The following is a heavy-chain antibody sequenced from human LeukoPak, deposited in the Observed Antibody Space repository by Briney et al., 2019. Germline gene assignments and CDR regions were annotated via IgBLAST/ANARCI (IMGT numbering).Heavy chain of an antibody. CDR1: GFTFSSYG. CDR3: ARGGLYCSSTSCFRGRFNWFDP. CDR2: IRYDGSNK. D-gene: IGHD2-2*01. V-gene: IGHV3-30*02. J-gene: IGHJ5*02. Sequence: GGSLRLSCAASGFTFSSYGMHWVRQAPGKGLEWVAFIRYDGSNKYYADSVKGRFTISRDNSKNTLYLQMNSLRAEDTAVYYCARGGLYCSSTSCFRGRFNWFDPWGQGTLVTVSS.